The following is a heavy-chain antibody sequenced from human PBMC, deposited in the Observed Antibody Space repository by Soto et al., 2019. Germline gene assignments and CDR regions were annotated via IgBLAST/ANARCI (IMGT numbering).Heavy chain of an antibody. CDR2: ISAYNGNT. CDR1: GYTFTNFG. V-gene: IGHV1-18*01. Sequence: QVQLVQSGAEVKKPGASVKVSCKASGYTFTNFGISWVRQAPGQGLEWMGWISAYNGNTNYAQNFQGRVTMTTDTSTSTAYMGLRSLGSDETAVDYCAGRGTPICFWGQGNLVHLSS. D-gene: IGHD3-16*01. CDR3: AGRGTPICF. J-gene: IGHJ4*02.